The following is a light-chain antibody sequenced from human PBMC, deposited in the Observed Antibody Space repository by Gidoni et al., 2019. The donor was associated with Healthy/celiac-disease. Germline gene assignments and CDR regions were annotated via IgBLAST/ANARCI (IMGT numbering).Light chain of an antibody. CDR3: QQYNSYRT. V-gene: IGKV1-5*03. J-gene: IGKJ1*01. CDR1: QSISSW. CDR2: KAS. Sequence: DIQITQSPSTLSASVGDRVTITCRASQSISSWLAWYQQKPGKAPKLLIYKASSLESGVPSRFSGSGSGTKFTLTISSLQPDDFATYYCQQYNSYRTFGQGTKVEIK.